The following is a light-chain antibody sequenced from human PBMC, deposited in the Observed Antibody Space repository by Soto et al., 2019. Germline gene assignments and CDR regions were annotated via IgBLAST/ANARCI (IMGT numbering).Light chain of an antibody. CDR1: QTINSY. CDR2: NTS. J-gene: IGKJ3*01. Sequence: IQMTQSPSSLSASVGDRVTITCRASQTINSYLHWYQQKPGKAPKLLIYNTSNLQSGVPSRFSGSGYGTDFTLTISTLQPEDFATYYCQHGGAFGPGTKVDIK. CDR3: QHGGA. V-gene: IGKV1-39*01.